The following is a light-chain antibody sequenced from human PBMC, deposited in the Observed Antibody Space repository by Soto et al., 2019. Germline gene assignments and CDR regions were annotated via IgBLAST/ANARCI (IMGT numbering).Light chain of an antibody. CDR1: QSVSSSY. V-gene: IGKV3-20*01. Sequence: EIVLTQSPGTLSLSPGERATLSCRASQSVSSSYLAWYQQRPGQAPRLLIYGASNRATAIPDRFRGSGSGTDFTLTITRLEPEDFAVYYCHHYGSSPPFTFGPGTKVDIK. CDR2: GAS. J-gene: IGKJ3*01. CDR3: HHYGSSPPFT.